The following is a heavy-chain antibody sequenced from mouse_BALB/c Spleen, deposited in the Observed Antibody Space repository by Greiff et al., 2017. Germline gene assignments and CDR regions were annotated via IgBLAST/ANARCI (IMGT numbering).Heavy chain of an antibody. D-gene: IGHD2-1*01. J-gene: IGHJ2*01. V-gene: IGHV7-3*02. CDR1: GFTFTAYY. CDR2: IRNKANGYTT. CDR3: ARDRDGNYFDY. Sequence: EVKVVESGGGLVQPGGSLRLSCATSGFTFTAYYMSWVRQPPGKALEWLGFIRNKANGYTTEYSASVKGRFTISRDNSQSILYLQMNTLRAEDSATYYCARDRDGNYFDYWGQGTTLTVSS.